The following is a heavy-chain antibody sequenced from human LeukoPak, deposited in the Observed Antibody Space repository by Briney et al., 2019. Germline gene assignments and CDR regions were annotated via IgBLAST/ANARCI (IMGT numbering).Heavy chain of an antibody. CDR1: GFTFSSYG. Sequence: PGGSLRLSCAASGFTFSSYGMHWVRQAPGKGLEWVSGISWNSGSIGYADSVKGRFTISRDNAKNSLYLQMNSLRAEDTALYYCAKDRATAMVLGSGFDYWGQGTLVTVSS. V-gene: IGHV3-9*01. D-gene: IGHD5-18*01. CDR3: AKDRATAMVLGSGFDY. J-gene: IGHJ4*02. CDR2: ISWNSGSI.